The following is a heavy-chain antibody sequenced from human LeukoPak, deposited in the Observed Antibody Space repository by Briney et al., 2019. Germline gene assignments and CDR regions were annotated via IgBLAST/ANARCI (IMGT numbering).Heavy chain of an antibody. Sequence: SETLSLTCTVSGGSISSYYWSWIRQPPGKGLEWIGYIYHSGSTNYNPSLKSRVTISVDTSKNQFSLKLSSVTAADTAVYYCAREIFGLGESQSYYYYMDVWGKGTTVTISS. V-gene: IGHV4-59*01. D-gene: IGHD3-10*01. CDR3: AREIFGLGESQSYYYYMDV. J-gene: IGHJ6*03. CDR2: IYHSGST. CDR1: GGSISSYY.